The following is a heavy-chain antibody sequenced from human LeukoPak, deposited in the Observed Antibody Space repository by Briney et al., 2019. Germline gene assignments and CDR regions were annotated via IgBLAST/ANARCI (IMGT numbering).Heavy chain of an antibody. CDR1: ELSFSTYS. CDR3: VTSYDSRGYFTRDY. D-gene: IGHD3-22*01. CDR2: ISFSSRTI. V-gene: IGHV3-48*02. Sequence: GGSLRLSCIASELSFSTYSMNWVRQAPGKGLEWISYISFSSRTIYYADSVRGRFTISRDNAKNSLYLHMDGLRDEDTAVYYCVTSYDSRGYFTRDYWGQGTLV. J-gene: IGHJ4*02.